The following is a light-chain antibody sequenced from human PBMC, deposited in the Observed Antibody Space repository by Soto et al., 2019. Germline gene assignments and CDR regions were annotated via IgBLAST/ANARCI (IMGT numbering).Light chain of an antibody. Sequence: IVMTQSPATLSVSPEEKATQSCRASQSVSSNLAWYQQKPGQAPRLLIYGASTRATGIPARFSGSGSGTEFTLTISSLQSEDFAVYYCQQYNNWPLTFGGGTKV. CDR1: QSVSSN. J-gene: IGKJ4*01. CDR2: GAS. CDR3: QQYNNWPLT. V-gene: IGKV3-15*01.